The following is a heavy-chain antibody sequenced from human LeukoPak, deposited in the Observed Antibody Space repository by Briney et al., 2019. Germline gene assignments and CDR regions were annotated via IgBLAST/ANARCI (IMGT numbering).Heavy chain of an antibody. CDR1: GFTFSSYW. CDR2: INTDGSKT. Sequence: GGSLRLSCAASGFTFSSYWMHWVRQAPGKGLVWVSRINTDGSKTTYADSVKGRFTMSRDSAKNTLYLQMNSPRAEDTAVYYCARESYCSGSSCYSGRAFDIWGQGTMVTVSS. V-gene: IGHV3-74*01. D-gene: IGHD2-15*01. CDR3: ARESYCSGSSCYSGRAFDI. J-gene: IGHJ3*02.